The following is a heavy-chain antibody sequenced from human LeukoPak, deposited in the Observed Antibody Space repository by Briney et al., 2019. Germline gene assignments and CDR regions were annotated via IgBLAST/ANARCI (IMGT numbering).Heavy chain of an antibody. Sequence: SSVKVSRKASGGTFSNYAISWVRQAPGQGLEWMGGIIPIFGTANYAQKFQGRVTITADESTSTAYMELSSLRSEDTAVYYCARGPDYYDSSGYDYYYMDVWGKGTTVTVSS. CDR1: GGTFSNYA. D-gene: IGHD3-22*01. CDR2: IIPIFGTA. V-gene: IGHV1-69*01. CDR3: ARGPDYYDSSGYDYYYMDV. J-gene: IGHJ6*03.